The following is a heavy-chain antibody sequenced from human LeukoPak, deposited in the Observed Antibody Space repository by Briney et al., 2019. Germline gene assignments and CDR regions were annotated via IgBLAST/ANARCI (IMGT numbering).Heavy chain of an antibody. CDR1: GFTFDDYA. Sequence: PGGSLRLSRAASGFTFDDYAMHWVRQAPGKGLEWVSGISWNSGSIGYADSVKGRFTISRDNAKSSLYLQMNSLRAEDTALYYCAKSRVSGYRHPFDYWGQGTLVTVSS. J-gene: IGHJ4*02. CDR3: AKSRVSGYRHPFDY. V-gene: IGHV3-9*01. CDR2: ISWNSGSI. D-gene: IGHD3-22*01.